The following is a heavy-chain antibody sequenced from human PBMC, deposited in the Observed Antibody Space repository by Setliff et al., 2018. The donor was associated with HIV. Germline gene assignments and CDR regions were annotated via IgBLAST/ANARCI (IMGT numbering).Heavy chain of an antibody. CDR3: VRHLSEMAMVDH. Sequence: SETLSLTCAVSGNSIGSGYYWGWIRQPPGKGLEWIASIYYNGNIYYNPSLKSRVTITMDTSKNQFSLKLSSVTAADTAVYSCVRHLSEMAMVDHWGQGTLGTVSS. CDR1: GNSIGSGYY. J-gene: IGHJ4*02. V-gene: IGHV4-38-2*01. CDR2: IYYNGNI.